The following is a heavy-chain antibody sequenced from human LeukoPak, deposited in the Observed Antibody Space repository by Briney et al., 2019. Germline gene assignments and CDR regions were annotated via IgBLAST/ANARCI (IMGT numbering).Heavy chain of an antibody. D-gene: IGHD3-10*01. CDR3: AKDSYYYGSGILAY. CDR2: ISGSGGST. J-gene: IGHJ4*02. CDR1: GFTFSSYA. V-gene: IGHV3-23*01. Sequence: GESLRLSCAASGFTFSSYAMSWVRQAPGKGLEWVSAISGSGGSTYYADSVKGRFTISRDNSKNTLYLQMNSLRAEDTAVYYCAKDSYYYGSGILAYWGQGTLVTVSS.